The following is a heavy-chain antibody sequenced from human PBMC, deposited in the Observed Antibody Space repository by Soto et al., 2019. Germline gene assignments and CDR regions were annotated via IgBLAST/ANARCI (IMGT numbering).Heavy chain of an antibody. CDR1: GFTFSSYG. Sequence: PGGSLRLSCAASGFTFSSYGMHWVRQAPGKGLEWVAVISYDGSNKYYADSVKGRFTISRDNSKNTLYLQMNSLRAEDTAVYYCANDYDSSGYYYGFDYWGQGTLVTVSS. D-gene: IGHD3-22*01. CDR2: ISYDGSNK. V-gene: IGHV3-30*18. CDR3: ANDYDSSGYYYGFDY. J-gene: IGHJ4*02.